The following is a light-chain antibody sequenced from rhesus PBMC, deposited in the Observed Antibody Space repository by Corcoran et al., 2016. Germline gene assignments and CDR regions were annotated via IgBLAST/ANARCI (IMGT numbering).Light chain of an antibody. J-gene: IGKJ4*01. CDR2: KAS. CDR1: QGISSW. CDR3: QQYSSRPLT. Sequence: DIQMTQSPSSLSASVGDTVTITCRASQGISSWVVWYQQKPGKAPKLLIYKASSLQSGVPSRVSGSGSGTDFTLTISSLQSEGFATYYCQQYSSRPLTFGGGTKVELK. V-gene: IGKV1-22*01.